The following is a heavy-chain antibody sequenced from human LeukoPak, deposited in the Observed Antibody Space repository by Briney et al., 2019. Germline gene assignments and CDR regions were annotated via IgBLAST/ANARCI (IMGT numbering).Heavy chain of an antibody. CDR2: ISNSGGSR. CDR3: AKDRTDKWYFDL. V-gene: IGHV3-23*01. D-gene: IGHD1-1*01. CDR1: GFSFTTYG. Sequence: GESLRLSCAASGFSFTTYGMSWVRQAPGKGLEWVSAISNSGGSRYYADSVKGRFTISRDNSKNTLYLQMNSLGADDTAVYYCAKDRTDKWYFDLWGRGTLVTVSS. J-gene: IGHJ2*01.